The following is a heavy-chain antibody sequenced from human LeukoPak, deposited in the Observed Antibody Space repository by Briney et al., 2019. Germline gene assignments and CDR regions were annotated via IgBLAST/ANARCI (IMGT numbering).Heavy chain of an antibody. Sequence: SVKVSCKASGGTFSSYAISWVRQAPGQGLEWMGRIIPILGIANYAQKFQGRVTITADKSTSTAYMELSSLRSEDTAVYYCAREGYQLLGVSTVTTDVYYYYGMDVWGQGTTVTVSS. J-gene: IGHJ6*02. CDR3: AREGYQLLGVSTVTTDVYYYYGMDV. CDR1: GGTFSSYA. V-gene: IGHV1-69*04. D-gene: IGHD4-17*01. CDR2: IIPILGIA.